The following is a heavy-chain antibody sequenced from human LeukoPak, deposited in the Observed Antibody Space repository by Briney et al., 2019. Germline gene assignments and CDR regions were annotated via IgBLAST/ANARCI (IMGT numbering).Heavy chain of an antibody. J-gene: IGHJ4*02. V-gene: IGHV1-69*13. CDR3: ARGVYGSSGFSFDY. Sequence: VASVKVSCKASGGTFSSYAISWVRQAPGQELEWMGGIIPIFGTANYAQKFQGRVTITADESTSTAYMELSSLRSEDTAVYYCARGVYGSSGFSFDYWGQGTLVTVSS. CDR1: GGTFSSYA. D-gene: IGHD6-19*01. CDR2: IIPIFGTA.